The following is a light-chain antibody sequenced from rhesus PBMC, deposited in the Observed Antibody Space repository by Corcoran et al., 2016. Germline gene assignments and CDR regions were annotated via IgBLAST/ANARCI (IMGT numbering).Light chain of an antibody. J-gene: IGKJ4*01. V-gene: IGKV1S15*01. CDR1: QGISNN. CDR3: QHGYGTPLT. CDR2: YAS. Sequence: DIQMTQSPSSLSASVGDTVTITCRASQGISNNLAWYQQKPGKVPKLMIYYASTLQRGGPSRVSGSGSGTDVTLTISSLQPEDFATYYCQHGYGTPLTFGGGTKVEIK.